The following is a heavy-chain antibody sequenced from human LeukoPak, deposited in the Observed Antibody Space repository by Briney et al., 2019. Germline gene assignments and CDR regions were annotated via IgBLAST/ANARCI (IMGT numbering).Heavy chain of an antibody. CDR2: ISSSSSYI. CDR3: ASQTVTTTYYYYYMDV. J-gene: IGHJ6*03. Sequence: GGSLRLSCAASGFTFSSYSMKWVRQAPGKGLEWVSSISSSSSYIYYADSVKGRFSISRDNAKNSLYLQMNSLRAEDTAVYYCASQTVTTTYYYYYMDVWGKGTTVTVSS. D-gene: IGHD4-11*01. CDR1: GFTFSSYS. V-gene: IGHV3-21*01.